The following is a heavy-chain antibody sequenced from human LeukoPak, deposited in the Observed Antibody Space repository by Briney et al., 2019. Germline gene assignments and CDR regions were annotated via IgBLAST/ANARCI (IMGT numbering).Heavy chain of an antibody. D-gene: IGHD2-2*01. CDR2: ISWNSGNI. V-gene: IGHV3-9*01. J-gene: IGHJ4*02. CDR1: GFTFDDYA. CDR3: AKGYCSSTSCYFDY. Sequence: QPGGSLRLSCAASGFTFDDYAMHWVRQGPGKGLEWVPGISWNSGNIGYADSVKGRFTISRDNAKNSLYLQMNSLRPEDTALYYCAKGYCSSTSCYFDYWGQGTLVTVSS.